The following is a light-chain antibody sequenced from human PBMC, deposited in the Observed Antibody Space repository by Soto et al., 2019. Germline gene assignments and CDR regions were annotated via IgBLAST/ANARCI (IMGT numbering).Light chain of an antibody. V-gene: IGLV1-51*01. Sequence: QSVLTQPPSVSAASGQKVTSYCSGSSSNIGNNYVSWYQQLPGTAPKLLIYDNNKRPSGIPDRFSGSKSGTSATLGITGLQTGDDADYYCGTWDNSLSGGVFGGGTKLTVL. J-gene: IGLJ2*01. CDR2: DNN. CDR3: GTWDNSLSGGV. CDR1: SSNIGNNY.